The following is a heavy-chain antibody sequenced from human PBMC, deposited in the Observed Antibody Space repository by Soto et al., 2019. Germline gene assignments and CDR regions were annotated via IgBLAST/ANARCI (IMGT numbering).Heavy chain of an antibody. CDR3: ARGGDSPDY. V-gene: IGHV1-18*01. CDR2: ISAYNGNK. D-gene: IGHD3-16*01. Sequence: QVQQVQSGAEVKKPGTSVKVSCKTSGFTFTTFSITWVRQAPGQGLEWMGWISAYNGNKNYAQKFQGRVTMTTDTSTSTAYMDLRSLTSDDTAVYYCARGGDSPDYWGQGTLVTVSS. J-gene: IGHJ4*02. CDR1: GFTFTTFS.